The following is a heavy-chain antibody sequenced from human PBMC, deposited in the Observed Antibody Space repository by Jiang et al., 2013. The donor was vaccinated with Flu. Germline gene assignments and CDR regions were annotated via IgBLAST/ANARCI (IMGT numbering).Heavy chain of an antibody. CDR2: IYWDDDK. J-gene: IGHJ6*04. Sequence: KPTQTLTLTCSVSGFSVSTSGVGMGWVRQPPGKALEWLAHIYWDDDKHYRPSLKSRLTITKDTSKNQVALTMTNMDPVDSATYYCTHLTYYGQRARVFGVWGQRDHGHRLL. D-gene: IGHD3-3*01. V-gene: IGHV2-5*02. CDR3: THLTYYGQRARVFGV. CDR1: GFSVSTSGVG.